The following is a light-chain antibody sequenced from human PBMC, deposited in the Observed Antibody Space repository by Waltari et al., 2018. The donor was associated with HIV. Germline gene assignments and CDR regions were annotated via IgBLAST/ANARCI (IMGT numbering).Light chain of an antibody. CDR2: KAS. CDR1: ENIGIW. CDR3: QHYHSYPYG. J-gene: IGKJ2*03. Sequence: GDRVTITCRARENIGIWLAWYQQKPGKVPKVLIYKASILENGVPPRFSGSGSETEFTLTIDSLQPDDFATYYCQHYHSYPYGFGPGTKLEI. V-gene: IGKV1-5*03.